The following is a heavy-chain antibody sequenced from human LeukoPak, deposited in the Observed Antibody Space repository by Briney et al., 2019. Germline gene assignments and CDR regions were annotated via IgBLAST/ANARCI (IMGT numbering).Heavy chain of an antibody. D-gene: IGHD3-22*01. CDR2: ISSDAKTT. CDR3: VRDGCYDSLYFFDY. Sequence: PGGSLRLSCAASGFTFSAYAMNWVRQAPGKGLEWISHISSDAKTTYYADSVQGRLTISRDNAKSSLFLHMDGLRLEDTAVYYCVRDGCYDSLYFFDYWGQGALVTVSS. V-gene: IGHV3-48*01. CDR1: GFTFSAYA. J-gene: IGHJ4*02.